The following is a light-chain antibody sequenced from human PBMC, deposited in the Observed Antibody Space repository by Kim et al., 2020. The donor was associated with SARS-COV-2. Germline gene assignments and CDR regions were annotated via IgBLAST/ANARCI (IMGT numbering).Light chain of an antibody. V-gene: IGKV1-33*01. CDR1: QDISNY. CDR2: DAS. CDR3: QQYDNLYT. Sequence: DIQMTQSPSSLSASVGDRVTITCQASQDISNYLNWYQQKPGKAPKLLIYDASNLETGVPSRFSGSGSGTDFTFSISCLQPEDFATYYCQQYDNLYTFGQGTKLEI. J-gene: IGKJ2*01.